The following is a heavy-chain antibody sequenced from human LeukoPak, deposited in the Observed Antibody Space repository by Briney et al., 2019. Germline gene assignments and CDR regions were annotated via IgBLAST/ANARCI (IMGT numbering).Heavy chain of an antibody. CDR3: AKARWNDFDY. CDR2: IYQDGREK. D-gene: IGHD1-1*01. Sequence: GGSLRLSCAASGFTFSSHLMTWVRQAPGKGLEWVANIYQDGREKYYLSSVRGRFTISRDNAKNSLYLQMNSLRAEDTAVYYCAKARWNDFDYWGQGTLVTVSS. V-gene: IGHV3-7*03. CDR1: GFTFSSHL. J-gene: IGHJ4*02.